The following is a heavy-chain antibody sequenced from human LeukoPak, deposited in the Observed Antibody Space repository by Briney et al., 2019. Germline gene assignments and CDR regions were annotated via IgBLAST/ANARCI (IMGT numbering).Heavy chain of an antibody. V-gene: IGHV3-30*04. CDR1: GFTFSSYA. Sequence: GRSLRLSCAASGFTFSSYAMHWVRQAPGKGLEWVAVISYDGSNKYYAGSVKGRFTISRDNSKNTLYLQMNSLRAEDTAVYYCARDAPYYYDSSGPPGGYWGQGTLVTVSS. CDR2: ISYDGSNK. J-gene: IGHJ4*02. D-gene: IGHD3-22*01. CDR3: ARDAPYYYDSSGPPGGY.